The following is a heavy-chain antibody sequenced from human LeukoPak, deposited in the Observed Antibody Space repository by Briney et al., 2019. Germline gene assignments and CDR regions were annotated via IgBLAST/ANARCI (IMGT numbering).Heavy chain of an antibody. Sequence: ASVKVSCKASGYTFTSYGISWVRQAPGQGLEWMGRIIPMVGLAKYAQKFQGKVTLIADKSTNTAYLELSNVTSEDTAVYFCTRGGRDTSAEYFQHWGQGTLVTVSS. CDR2: IIPMVGLA. CDR3: TRGGRDTSAEYFQH. J-gene: IGHJ1*01. CDR1: GYTFTSYG. D-gene: IGHD5-18*01. V-gene: IGHV1-69*04.